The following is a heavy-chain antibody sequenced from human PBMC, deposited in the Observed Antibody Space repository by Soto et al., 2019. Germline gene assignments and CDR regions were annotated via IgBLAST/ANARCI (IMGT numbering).Heavy chain of an antibody. V-gene: IGHV3-30*18. CDR2: ISYDGSNK. CDR1: GFTFSSYG. D-gene: IGHD3-22*01. CDR3: AKALTNSGYLDAFDI. Sequence: QVQLVESGGGVVQPGRSLRLSCAASGFTFSSYGTHWVRQAPGKGLEWVAVISYDGSNKYYADSVKGRFTISRDNSKNTLYLQMNSLRAEDTAVYYCAKALTNSGYLDAFDIWGQGTMVTVSS. J-gene: IGHJ3*02.